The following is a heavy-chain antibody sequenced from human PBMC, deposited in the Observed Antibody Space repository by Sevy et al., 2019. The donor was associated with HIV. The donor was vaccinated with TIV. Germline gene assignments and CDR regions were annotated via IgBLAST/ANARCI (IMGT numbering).Heavy chain of an antibody. Sequence: GGSLRLSCGASGFTISNYAMSWVRQAPGKGPEWVSGINNGGSTDYADSVKGRFTISRDNSKKMVFLQMNSLRAEDTAVYYCASGDTTMITDLDYWGQGALVTVSS. CDR1: GFTISNYA. D-gene: IGHD5-18*01. J-gene: IGHJ4*02. CDR2: INNGGST. V-gene: IGHV3-23*01. CDR3: ASGDTTMITDLDY.